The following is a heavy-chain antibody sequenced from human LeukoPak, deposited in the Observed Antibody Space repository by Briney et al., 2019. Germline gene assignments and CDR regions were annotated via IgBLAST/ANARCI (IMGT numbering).Heavy chain of an antibody. Sequence: SETLSLTCTVSGGSISNFYWSWIRQPAGKGLEWIGRIYSSGSTNCNPSLKSRVTMSVDTSKKQLSQKLRSVTAADTAVYYCARDLWRGYYQSCFDPWGQGTVVTVSS. D-gene: IGHD3-3*01. CDR2: IYSSGST. CDR3: ARDLWRGYYQSCFDP. V-gene: IGHV4-4*07. CDR1: GGSISNFY. J-gene: IGHJ5*02.